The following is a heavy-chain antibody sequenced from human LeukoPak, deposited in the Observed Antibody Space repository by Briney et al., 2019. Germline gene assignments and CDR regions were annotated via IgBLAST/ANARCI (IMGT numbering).Heavy chain of an antibody. CDR1: GYTFTSYG. V-gene: IGHV1-18*01. CDR2: ISAYNGNT. Sequence: ASVKVSCKASGYTFTSYGISWVQQALGQGLEWMGWISAYNGNTNYAQKLQGRVTMTTDTSTSTAYMELRSLRSDDTAVYYCARDGDFDYSLSWFDPWGQGTLVTVSS. CDR3: ARDGDFDYSLSWFDP. J-gene: IGHJ5*02. D-gene: IGHD4-11*01.